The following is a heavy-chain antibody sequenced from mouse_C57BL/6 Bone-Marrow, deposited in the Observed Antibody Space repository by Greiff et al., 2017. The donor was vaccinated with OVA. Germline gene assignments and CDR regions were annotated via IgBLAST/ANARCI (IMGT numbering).Heavy chain of an antibody. D-gene: IGHD1-1*01. CDR1: GYTFTSYW. CDR3: ARRDHYYGSSYPYYAMDY. CDR2: IHPNSGST. Sequence: QVQLQQPGAELVKPGASVKLSCKASGYTFTSYWMHWVKQRPGQGLEWIGMIHPNSGSTNYNEKFKSKATLTVDKSSSTAYMQLSSLTSEDSAVYYCARRDHYYGSSYPYYAMDYWGQGTSVTVSS. J-gene: IGHJ4*01. V-gene: IGHV1-64*01.